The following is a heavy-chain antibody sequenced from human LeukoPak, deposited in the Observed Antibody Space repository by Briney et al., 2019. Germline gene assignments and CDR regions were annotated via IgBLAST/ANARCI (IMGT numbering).Heavy chain of an antibody. CDR2: ISGSGGST. Sequence: PGGSLRLSCAASGFTFSSYAMSWVRQAPGEGLEWVSAISGSGGSTYYADSVKGRFTISRDNSKNTLYLQMNSLRAEDTAVYYCAKAGDSSGYSAGYFDYWGQGTLVTVSS. CDR1: GFTFSSYA. J-gene: IGHJ4*02. CDR3: AKAGDSSGYSAGYFDY. D-gene: IGHD3-22*01. V-gene: IGHV3-23*01.